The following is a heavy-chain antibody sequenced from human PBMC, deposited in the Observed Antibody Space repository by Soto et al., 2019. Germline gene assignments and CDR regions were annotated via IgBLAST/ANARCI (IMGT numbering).Heavy chain of an antibody. J-gene: IGHJ6*02. CDR1: GLDVSTSY. CDR2: IDNGGTT. D-gene: IGHD3-9*01. CDR3: ATILTTMTPEEHVYYGLDV. Sequence: VQLVESGGGLVQPGGSLRLSCAGSGLDVSTSYMNWVRQAPGKGLEWVSVIDNGGTTDHADSVKGRFTISRDVSKNTLYLQMHSLRVEDTAVYYCATILTTMTPEEHVYYGLDVWGQGTTVTVS. V-gene: IGHV3-66*01.